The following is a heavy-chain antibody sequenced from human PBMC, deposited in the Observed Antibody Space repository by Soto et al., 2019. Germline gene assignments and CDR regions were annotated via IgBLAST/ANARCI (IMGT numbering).Heavy chain of an antibody. D-gene: IGHD3-10*01. CDR2: ISGGSETT. Sequence: EVQLLESGGGLVQPGGSWRLSCVASGFAFSNYALGWVRQAPGKGLEWVSGISGGSETTYYADSVKGRFTISRDNSKDTLFLQMNSLRAEDTATYFCAKDLDGGFGELFFDKWGQGTLVTVSS. J-gene: IGHJ4*02. CDR3: AKDLDGGFGELFFDK. CDR1: GFAFSNYA. V-gene: IGHV3-23*01.